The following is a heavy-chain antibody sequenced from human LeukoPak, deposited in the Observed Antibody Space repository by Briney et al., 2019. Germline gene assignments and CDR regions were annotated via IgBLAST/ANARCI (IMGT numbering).Heavy chain of an antibody. Sequence: PGGSLRLSCAASGFTLSSYGMHWVRQAPGKGLEWVAVISYDGSNKYYADSVKGRFTISRDNSKNTLYLQMNSLRAEDTAVYYCAKVGDFGGVEAFDIWGQGTMVTVSS. CDR3: AKVGDFGGVEAFDI. J-gene: IGHJ3*02. CDR1: GFTLSSYG. CDR2: ISYDGSNK. D-gene: IGHD3-16*01. V-gene: IGHV3-30*18.